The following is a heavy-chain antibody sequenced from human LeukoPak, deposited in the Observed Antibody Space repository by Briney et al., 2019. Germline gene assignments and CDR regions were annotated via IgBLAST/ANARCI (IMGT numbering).Heavy chain of an antibody. CDR1: GGSFSGYY. Sequence: SETLSLTCAVYGGSFSGYYWSWIRQPPGKGLEWIGEINQSGSTHYNPSLKSRVTISVDTSKNQFSLKLSSVTAADTAVYYCARDLMVRDNWFDPWGQGTLVTVSS. V-gene: IGHV4-34*01. J-gene: IGHJ5*02. CDR3: ARDLMVRDNWFDP. D-gene: IGHD3-10*01. CDR2: INQSGST.